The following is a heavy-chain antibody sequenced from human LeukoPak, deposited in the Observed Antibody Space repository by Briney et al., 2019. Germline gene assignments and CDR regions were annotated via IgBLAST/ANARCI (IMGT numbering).Heavy chain of an antibody. CDR3: ARRGYYDSSGPGAFDI. Sequence: GESLKISCQGSGYSFTSYWIGWVRQMPGKGLEWMGIIYPGDSDTRYSPSFQGQVTISADKSISTAYLQWSSLKASDTAMYYCARRGYYDSSGPGAFDIWGQGTMVTVSS. CDR1: GYSFTSYW. J-gene: IGHJ3*02. D-gene: IGHD3-22*01. V-gene: IGHV5-51*01. CDR2: IYPGDSDT.